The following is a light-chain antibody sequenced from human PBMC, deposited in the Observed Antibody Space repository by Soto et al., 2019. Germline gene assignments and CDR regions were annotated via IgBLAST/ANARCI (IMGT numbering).Light chain of an antibody. CDR2: AAS. Sequence: IQLTQSPSSLSASVEDRVTITCRASQGISSYLAWYQQKPGKAPKLLIYAASTLQSGVPSRFSGSGSGTDFTLTISSLQPEDFATYYCQQLNSYPIPFGPGTKVGYQT. J-gene: IGKJ3*01. CDR1: QGISSY. CDR3: QQLNSYPIP. V-gene: IGKV1-9*01.